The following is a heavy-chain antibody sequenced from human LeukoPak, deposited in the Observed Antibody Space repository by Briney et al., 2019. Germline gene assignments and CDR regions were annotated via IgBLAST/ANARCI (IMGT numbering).Heavy chain of an antibody. CDR3: ASYGPYYYDSSGYYYSYYFDY. J-gene: IGHJ4*02. CDR1: GGSISSSSYY. D-gene: IGHD3-22*01. CDR2: IYYSGST. V-gene: IGHV4-39*01. Sequence: PSETLSLTCTVSGGSISSSSYYWGWIRQPPGKGLEWIGSIYYSGSTYYNRSLKSRVTISVDTSKNQFSLKLSSVTAADTAVYYCASYGPYYYDSSGYYYSYYFDYWGQGTLVTVSS.